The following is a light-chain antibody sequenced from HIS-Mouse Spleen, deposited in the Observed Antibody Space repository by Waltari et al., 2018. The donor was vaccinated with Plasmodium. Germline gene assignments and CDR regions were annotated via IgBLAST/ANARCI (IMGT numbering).Light chain of an antibody. Sequence: EIVLTQSPGTLSLSPGERATLSCRASQSVSSSYLAWYQQKPGQAPRLLIYGASSRATRIPDRFSGSGSGTDFTLTISRLEPEDFAVYYCQPYGSSPYTFGQGTKLEIK. J-gene: IGKJ2*01. CDR1: QSVSSSY. CDR2: GAS. V-gene: IGKV3-20*01. CDR3: QPYGSSPYT.